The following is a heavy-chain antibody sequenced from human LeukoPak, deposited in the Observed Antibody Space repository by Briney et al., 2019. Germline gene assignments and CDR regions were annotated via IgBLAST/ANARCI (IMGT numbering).Heavy chain of an antibody. CDR1: GASFRSGGQY. V-gene: IGHV4-61*08. CDR2: IFYNGKT. Sequence: PSETLSLTCTLSGASFRSGGQYWGWIRQIPGKGLEWIGDIFYNGKTNYNPSLKSRVTISLDTSRSQFSLRLSSVTASDTGVYYCARIFDVWGRGTLVTVSS. CDR3: ARIFDV. J-gene: IGHJ4*02.